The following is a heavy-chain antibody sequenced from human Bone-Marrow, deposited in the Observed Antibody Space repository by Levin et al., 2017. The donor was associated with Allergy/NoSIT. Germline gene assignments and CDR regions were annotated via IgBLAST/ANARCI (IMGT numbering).Heavy chain of an antibody. CDR1: GFSFWHYT. D-gene: IGHD3-22*01. J-gene: IGHJ4*02. V-gene: IGHV3-48*02. CDR2: ISSSGDST. Sequence: GESLKISCAASGFSFWHYTMNWVRQAPGKGLEWVSCISSSGDSTYYADSVKGRFTISRDNAKNSLYLQLNRLRDEDTAIYYCARDPARGYYDSSGYSGDHWGQGTLVTVSS. CDR3: ARDPARGYYDSSGYSGDH.